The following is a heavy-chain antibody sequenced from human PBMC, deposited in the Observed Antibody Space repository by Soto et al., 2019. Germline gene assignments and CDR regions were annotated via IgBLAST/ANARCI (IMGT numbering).Heavy chain of an antibody. CDR2: IKSISDGGTT. J-gene: IGHJ4*02. CDR3: TTDAAIV. CDR1: GFTFSNAC. D-gene: IGHD1-26*01. V-gene: IGHV3-15*01. Sequence: XGSLSLSFAASGFTFSNACMSWVRQAPGKGLEWVGRIKSISDGGTTDYAAPVKGRFTISRDDSKNTLYLQMNSLKTEDKAVYFCTTDAAIVWGQGTLVTVSS.